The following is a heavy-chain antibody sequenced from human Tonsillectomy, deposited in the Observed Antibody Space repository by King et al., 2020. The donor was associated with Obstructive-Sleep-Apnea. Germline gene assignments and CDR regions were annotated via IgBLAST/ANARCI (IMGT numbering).Heavy chain of an antibody. Sequence: VQLVESGGGVVQPGRSLRLSCAASGFTFSNYGMHLVRQAPGEGLEWVAIISYDGSDKYYADSLKGRFTISRDNSKSTLYLQMNSLRPADTAVYYCGGYNWFDPWGQGTLVTVSS. CDR2: ISYDGSDK. V-gene: IGHV3-30*03. CDR1: GFTFSNYG. J-gene: IGHJ5*02. CDR3: GGYNWFDP. D-gene: IGHD6-13*01.